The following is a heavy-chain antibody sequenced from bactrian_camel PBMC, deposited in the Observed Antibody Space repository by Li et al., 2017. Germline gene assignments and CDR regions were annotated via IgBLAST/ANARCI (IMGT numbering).Heavy chain of an antibody. CDR3: AVVIGSGTPVPGRSPENLTP. CDR1: GDDSSQDRTLC. CDR2: ICSDGPA. D-gene: IGHD1*01. Sequence: HVQLVESGGGSVQAGGSLRLSCVVSGDDSSQDRTLCMGWFRQAPGKEREGVASICSDGPAAYADSAKGRFTVSKDNAKKTLSLQMNSLKPEDSAMYYCAVVIGSGTPVPGRSPENLTPGVRVPRSPSP. V-gene: IGHV3S55*01. J-gene: IGHJ4*01.